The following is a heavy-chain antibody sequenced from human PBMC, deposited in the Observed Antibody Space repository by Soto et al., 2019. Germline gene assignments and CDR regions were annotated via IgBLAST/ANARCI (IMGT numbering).Heavy chain of an antibody. CDR1: GYSFTSYW. D-gene: IGHD3-22*01. CDR2: IYPGDSDT. V-gene: IGHV5-51*01. J-gene: IGHJ6*02. Sequence: PGESLKISCKGSGYSFTSYWIGWVRQMPGKGLEWMGIIYPGDSDTRYSPSFQGQVTISADKSISTAYLQWSSLKASDTAMYYCARAKSSGYYVYYYYGMDVWGQGTTVTVSS. CDR3: ARAKSSGYYVYYYYGMDV.